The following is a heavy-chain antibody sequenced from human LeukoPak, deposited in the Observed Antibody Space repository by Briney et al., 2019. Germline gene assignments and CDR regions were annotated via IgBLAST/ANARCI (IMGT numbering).Heavy chain of an antibody. D-gene: IGHD2-2*01. CDR1: GFSFSRYA. V-gene: IGHV3-21*01. J-gene: IGHJ4*02. Sequence: GGSLRLSCAASGFSFSRYAMSWVRQAPGKGLEWVSSISSSSSYIYYADSVKGRFTISKDNSKNTLYLQMNSLRAEDTAVYYCAKGYCSSTSCYRVYWGQGTLVTVSS. CDR2: ISSSSSYI. CDR3: AKGYCSSTSCYRVY.